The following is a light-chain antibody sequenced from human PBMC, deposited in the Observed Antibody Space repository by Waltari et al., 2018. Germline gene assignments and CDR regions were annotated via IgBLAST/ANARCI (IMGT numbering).Light chain of an antibody. CDR3: QTGGHGTWV. Sequence: QLVLTQSPSASASLGASVKLTCTLSSGHSSNIIAWLQQQPEKGPRYLMKVNSDGSHSKGDEIPDRFAGSSSGAERYLPVSAFQSEDEADYYCQTGGHGTWVFGGGTKLTVL. CDR1: SGHSSNI. J-gene: IGLJ3*02. V-gene: IGLV4-69*01. CDR2: VNSDGSH.